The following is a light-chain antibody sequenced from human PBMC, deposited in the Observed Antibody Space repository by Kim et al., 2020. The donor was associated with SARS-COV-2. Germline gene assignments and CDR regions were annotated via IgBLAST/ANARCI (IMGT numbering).Light chain of an antibody. Sequence: SVSPGLTASITCSGDKLGDKYACWYQQKPGQSPVLVIYQDSKRPSGIPERFSGSNSGNTATLTISGTQAMDEADYYCQAWDSSTVVFGGGTKLTVL. V-gene: IGLV3-1*01. CDR1: KLGDKY. CDR3: QAWDSSTVV. J-gene: IGLJ2*01. CDR2: QDS.